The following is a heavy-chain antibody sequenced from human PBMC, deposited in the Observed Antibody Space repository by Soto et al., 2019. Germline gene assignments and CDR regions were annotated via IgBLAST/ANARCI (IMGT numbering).Heavy chain of an antibody. V-gene: IGHV1-69*12. Sequence: QVQLVQSGAEVKKPGSSVKVSCKASGGTFSSYAISWVRQAPGQGLEWMGGIIPIFGTANYAQKFQGRVTITADESTSTAYMELSSLRSEDTAVYYCASPTWLGEHYRDDAFVIWGQGTMVTVSS. J-gene: IGHJ3*02. CDR3: ASPTWLGEHYRDDAFVI. CDR2: IIPIFGTA. CDR1: GGTFSSYA. D-gene: IGHD3-10*01.